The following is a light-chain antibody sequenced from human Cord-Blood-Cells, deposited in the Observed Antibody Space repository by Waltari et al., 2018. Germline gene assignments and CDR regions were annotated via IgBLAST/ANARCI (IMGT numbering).Light chain of an antibody. V-gene: IGKV2-28*01. J-gene: IGKJ1*01. CDR2: LGS. CDR3: MQALQTPPWT. CDR1: QSLLHSNGYNY. Sequence: DIVMTQSPLSLPVTPGEPASISCRSSQSLLHSNGYNYLDWYLQKPGQSPQLLIYLGSNRASGVPYRLSGIGSGTDFTLKISRVEAEDVGVYYCMQALQTPPWTFGQGTKVEIK.